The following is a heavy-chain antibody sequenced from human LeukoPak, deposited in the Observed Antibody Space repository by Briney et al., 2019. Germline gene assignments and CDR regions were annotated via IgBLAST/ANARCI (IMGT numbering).Heavy chain of an antibody. Sequence: GGSLRRYCAASGFTFSSYAMGWVRPAQGKGLGWVSAISGSGGSTYYADSVKGRFTISRDNSKNTLYLQMNSLRAEDTAVYYCAKDLGYYYGSGSWDYWGQGTLVTVSS. CDR3: AKDLGYYYGSGSWDY. CDR2: ISGSGGST. CDR1: GFTFSSYA. V-gene: IGHV3-23*01. D-gene: IGHD3-10*01. J-gene: IGHJ4*02.